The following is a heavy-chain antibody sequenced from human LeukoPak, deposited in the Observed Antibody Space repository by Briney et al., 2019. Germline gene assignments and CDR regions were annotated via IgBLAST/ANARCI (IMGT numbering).Heavy chain of an antibody. CDR1: GFTFSSYG. D-gene: IGHD3-9*01. V-gene: IGHV3-30*18. CDR2: ISYDGSNK. J-gene: IGHJ4*02. CDR3: AKGEGVLRYFDWLLSSYFDY. Sequence: GGSLGLSCAASGFTFSSYGMHWVRQAPGKGLEWVAVISYDGSNKYYADSVKGRFTISRDNSKNTLYLQMNSLRAEDTAVYYCAKGEGVLRYFDWLLSSYFDYWGQGTLVTVSS.